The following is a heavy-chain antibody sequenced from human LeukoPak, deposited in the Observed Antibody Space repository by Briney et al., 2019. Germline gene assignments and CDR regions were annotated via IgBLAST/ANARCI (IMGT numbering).Heavy chain of an antibody. Sequence: GGSLRLSCAASGFTFSSYTMNWVRQALGQGLEGVSTISDPHSGSQTHYADSVKGRFTISRDDSQNTVYLQMDSLRAEDTAVYYCTTRLQHHFDYWGQGTQVTVSS. D-gene: IGHD2-15*01. V-gene: IGHV3-23*01. CDR2: ISDPHSGSQT. CDR3: TTRLQHHFDY. J-gene: IGHJ4*02. CDR1: GFTFSSYT.